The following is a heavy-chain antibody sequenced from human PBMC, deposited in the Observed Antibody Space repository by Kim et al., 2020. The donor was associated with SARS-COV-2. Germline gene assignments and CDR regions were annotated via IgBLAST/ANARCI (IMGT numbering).Heavy chain of an antibody. V-gene: IGHV3-23*01. Sequence: GGSLRLSCAASGFTFSSYAMSWVRQAPGKGLEWVSAISGSGGSIYYADSVKGRFTISRDNSKNTLYLQMNSLRAEDTAVYYCAKVLDSSGWYRWGQGTLVTVSS. D-gene: IGHD6-19*01. CDR1: GFTFSSYA. J-gene: IGHJ4*02. CDR2: ISGSGGSI. CDR3: AKVLDSSGWYR.